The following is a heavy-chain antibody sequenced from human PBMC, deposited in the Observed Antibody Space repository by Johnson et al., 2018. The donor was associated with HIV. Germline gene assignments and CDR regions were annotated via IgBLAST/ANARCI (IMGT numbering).Heavy chain of an antibody. CDR2: IRYDGSNK. CDR1: GFTFSSYG. V-gene: IGHV3-30*02. Sequence: QVQLVESGGGVVQPGGSLRLSCAASGFTFSSYGMHWVRQAPGKGLEWVAFIRYDGSNKYYADSVKGRFTISRDNSKNTLYLQMNSLRAEDTAVYYCARDRKWVAARSGDAFDIWGQGTMVTVSS. D-gene: IGHD6-6*01. CDR3: ARDRKWVAARSGDAFDI. J-gene: IGHJ3*02.